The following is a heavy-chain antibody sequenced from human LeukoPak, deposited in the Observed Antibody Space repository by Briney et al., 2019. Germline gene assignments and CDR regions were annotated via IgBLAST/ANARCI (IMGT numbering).Heavy chain of an antibody. CDR2: IYYSGST. J-gene: IGHJ4*02. D-gene: IGHD6-19*01. CDR1: GGSISSYY. CDR3: ARIAVAGPHVDY. Sequence: SETLSLTCTVSGGSISSYYWSWIRQPPGKGLEWIGYIYYSGSTNYNPSLKSRVTISVDTSKNQFSLKLSSVTAADTAVYYCARIAVAGPHVDYWGQGTLVTVSS. V-gene: IGHV4-59*01.